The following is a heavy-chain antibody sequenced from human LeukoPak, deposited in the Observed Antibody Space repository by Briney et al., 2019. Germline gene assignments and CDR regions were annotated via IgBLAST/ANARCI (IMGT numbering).Heavy chain of an antibody. J-gene: IGHJ4*02. CDR1: GFTFNSYG. V-gene: IGHV3-30*02. CDR2: IRYDGSNK. CDR3: ANQEEDFFDY. Sequence: PGGSLRLSCAASGFTFNSYGMHWVRQAPGKGLEWVAFIRYDGSNKYYADSVKGRFTISRDNSKNTLYLQMNSLRAEDTAVYYCANQEEDFFDYWGQGTLVTVSS. D-gene: IGHD2/OR15-2a*01.